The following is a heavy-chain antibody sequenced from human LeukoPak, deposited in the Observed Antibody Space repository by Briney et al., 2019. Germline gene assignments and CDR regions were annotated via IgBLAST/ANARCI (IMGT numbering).Heavy chain of an antibody. J-gene: IGHJ4*02. Sequence: SETLSLTCTVSGGSISSYYWSWIRQPAGKGLEWIGRIYTSGSTNYNPSLKSRVTMSVDTSKNQFSLKLSSVTAADTAVYYCARAGYSGCYYYFDYWGQGTLVTVSS. V-gene: IGHV4-4*07. CDR2: IYTSGST. CDR3: ARAGYSGCYYYFDY. D-gene: IGHD1-26*01. CDR1: GGSISSYY.